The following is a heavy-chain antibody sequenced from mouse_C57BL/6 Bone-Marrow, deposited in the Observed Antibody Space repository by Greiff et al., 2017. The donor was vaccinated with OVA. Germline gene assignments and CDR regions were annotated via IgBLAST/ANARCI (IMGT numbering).Heavy chain of an antibody. CDR2: IYPGNSDT. CDR1: GYTFTSYW. V-gene: IGHV1-5*01. Sequence: EVQLQQSGTVLARPGASVKMSCKTSGYTFTSYWMHWVKQRPGQGLEWIGAIYPGNSDTSYNQKFKGKAKLTAVTSASTAYMELSSLTNEDSAVYYCARSAYDYDVNWYFDVWGTGTTVTVSS. J-gene: IGHJ1*03. CDR3: ARSAYDYDVNWYFDV. D-gene: IGHD2-4*01.